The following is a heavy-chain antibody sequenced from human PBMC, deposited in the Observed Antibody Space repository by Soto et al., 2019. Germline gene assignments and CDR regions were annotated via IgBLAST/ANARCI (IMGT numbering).Heavy chain of an antibody. J-gene: IGHJ4*02. V-gene: IGHV4-59*12. Sequence: LSETLSLTCTVSGGSISTYYWSWIRQPPGKGLEWIGYIYYSGSTNYNPSLKSRVTISVDPSKNQFSLNLSSVTAADTAVYYCARGRGYSGYDFDYWGQGTLVTVSS. CDR3: ARGRGYSGYDFDY. D-gene: IGHD5-12*01. CDR1: GGSISTYY. CDR2: IYYSGST.